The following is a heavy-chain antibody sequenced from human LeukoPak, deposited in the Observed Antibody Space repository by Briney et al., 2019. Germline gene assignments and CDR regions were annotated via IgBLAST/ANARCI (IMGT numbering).Heavy chain of an antibody. Sequence: GASVKVSCKASGGTFGSYAISWVRQAPGQGLEWMGGIIPIFGTAIYAQKFQGRVTITADESTSTAYMELSSLRSEDTAVYYCARADAAIPNWFDPWGQGTLVTVSS. D-gene: IGHD2-2*02. V-gene: IGHV1-69*13. CDR1: GGTFGSYA. CDR3: ARADAAIPNWFDP. CDR2: IIPIFGTA. J-gene: IGHJ5*02.